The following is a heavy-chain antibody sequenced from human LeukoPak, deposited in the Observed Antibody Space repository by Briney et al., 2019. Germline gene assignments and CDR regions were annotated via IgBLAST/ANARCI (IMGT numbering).Heavy chain of an antibody. J-gene: IGHJ4*02. V-gene: IGHV3-15*01. CDR2: IKKDTDGETT. CDR3: TTDPHSGYCSGVRCYPYDY. Sequence: PGGSLRLSCAASGFSFNDAWMSWVGQAPGKGLECVGRIKKDTDGETTDYAAPVQATFTISRDDSRHPLYLQMTTPTTEDPALYYRTTDPHSGYCSGVRCYPYDYWGQGNLVAVSS. CDR1: GFSFNDAW. D-gene: IGHD2-15*01.